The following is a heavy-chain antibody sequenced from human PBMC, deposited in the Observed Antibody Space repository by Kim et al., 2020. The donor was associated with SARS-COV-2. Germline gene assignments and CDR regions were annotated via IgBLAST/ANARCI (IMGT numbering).Heavy chain of an antibody. J-gene: IGHJ4*02. Sequence: DSVKGRFTISRDNSKNTLYLQMNSLRAEDTAVYYCAKDVNWRGFDWRFDYWGQGTLVTVSS. V-gene: IGHV3-23*01. D-gene: IGHD3-9*01. CDR3: AKDVNWRGFDWRFDY.